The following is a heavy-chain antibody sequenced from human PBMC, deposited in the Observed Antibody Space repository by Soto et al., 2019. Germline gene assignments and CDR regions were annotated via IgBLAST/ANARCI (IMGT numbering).Heavy chain of an antibody. Sequence: GGSLRLSCSASGFTFSSYAMHWVRQAPGKGLEYVSAISSNGGSTYYADSVKGRFTISRDNSKNTPYLQMNSLRAEDTAVYYCARAITMVRGPGRPYWGQGTLVTVSS. J-gene: IGHJ4*02. CDR3: ARAITMVRGPGRPY. V-gene: IGHV3-64*04. D-gene: IGHD3-10*01. CDR2: ISSNGGST. CDR1: GFTFSSYA.